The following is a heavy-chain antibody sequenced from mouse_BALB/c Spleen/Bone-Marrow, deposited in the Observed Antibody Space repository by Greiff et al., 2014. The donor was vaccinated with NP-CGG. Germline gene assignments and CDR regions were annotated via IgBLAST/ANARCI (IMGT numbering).Heavy chain of an antibody. CDR2: ISYSSST. J-gene: IGHJ4*01. CDR3: ARWDYGDYAMDY. Sequence: EVQLQESGPGLVKPSQSLSLTCTVTGYSITSDYAWNWIRQFQGNKLEWMSYISYSSSTNYNPSLKSRISITRDTSKNQFFLQLNSVTAEDTATYYCARWDYGDYAMDYWGQGTSVTVSS. CDR1: GYSITSDYA. D-gene: IGHD1-2*01. V-gene: IGHV3-2*02.